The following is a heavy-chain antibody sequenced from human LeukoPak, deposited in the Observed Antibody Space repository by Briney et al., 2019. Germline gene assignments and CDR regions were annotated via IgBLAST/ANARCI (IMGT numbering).Heavy chain of an antibody. J-gene: IGHJ4*02. CDR2: ISYNGGST. Sequence: GGSLRLSCAASGFTFGSYAMSWVRQAPGKGLEWVSSISYNGGSTYHADSVKGRITISRDNSKNTLYLQMNSLRAEDTAVYYCAKDTDSSGYEFYFDYWGQGTLVTVSS. D-gene: IGHD3-22*01. CDR3: AKDTDSSGYEFYFDY. V-gene: IGHV3-23*01. CDR1: GFTFGSYA.